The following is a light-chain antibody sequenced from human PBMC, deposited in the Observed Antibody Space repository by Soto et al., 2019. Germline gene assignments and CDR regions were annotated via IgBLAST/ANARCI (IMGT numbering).Light chain of an antibody. CDR2: GAS. V-gene: IGKV3-15*01. CDR1: QSVISN. Sequence: EIVMTQSPATLSMSPGEKVTLSCRASQSVISNLAWNQQKPGQAPRLLIYGASTRATGVPDRFSGSGSGTEFTLTIRSLQSEDFAVYYCQQYNKWPWTFGQGTKVEIK. CDR3: QQYNKWPWT. J-gene: IGKJ1*01.